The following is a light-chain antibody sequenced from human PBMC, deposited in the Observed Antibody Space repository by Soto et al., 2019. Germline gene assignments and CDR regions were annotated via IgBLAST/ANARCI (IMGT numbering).Light chain of an antibody. CDR1: ESGSSKS. CDR3: QHYGGSYT. V-gene: IGKV3-20*01. Sequence: EIVLTQSPGTLSLSPGERATVSCRASESGSSKSLVWYQHKPGQAPRLLIYGASSRATGIPYGFSGSGSGTDFTLTISRLEPEDFAVYYCQHYGGSYTFGPGTKVDIK. CDR2: GAS. J-gene: IGKJ3*01.